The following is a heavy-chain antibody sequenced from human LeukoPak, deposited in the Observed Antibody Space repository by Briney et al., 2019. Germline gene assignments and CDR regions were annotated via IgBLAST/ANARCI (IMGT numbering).Heavy chain of an antibody. J-gene: IGHJ5*02. V-gene: IGHV3-66*01. Sequence: GGSLRLPCAASGFTVSSNYMSWVRQAPGKGLEWVSVIYSGDSTYYADSVKGRFTISRDNSKNTLYLQMSSLRAEDTAVYYCAGRSPNWFDPWGQGTLVTVSS. CDR2: IYSGDST. CDR3: AGRSPNWFDP. CDR1: GFTVSSNY.